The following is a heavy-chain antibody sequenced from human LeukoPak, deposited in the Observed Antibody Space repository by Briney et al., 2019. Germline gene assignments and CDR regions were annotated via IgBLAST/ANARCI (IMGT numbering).Heavy chain of an antibody. V-gene: IGHV5-51*01. CDR2: IYPGDSDT. J-gene: IGHJ3*02. Sequence: GESLKISCKGSGYSFTSYWIGWVRQMPGKGLEWMGIIYPGDSDTRYSPSFQGQVTISADKSISTAYLQWSSLKASDTAMYYCARMVVGATSGYAFDIWGQGTMVTVSS. CDR3: ARMVVGATSGYAFDI. CDR1: GYSFTSYW. D-gene: IGHD1-26*01.